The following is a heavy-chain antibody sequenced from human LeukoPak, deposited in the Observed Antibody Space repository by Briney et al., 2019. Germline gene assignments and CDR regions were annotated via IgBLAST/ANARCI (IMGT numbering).Heavy chain of an antibody. D-gene: IGHD3-16*01. CDR3: ASLNYGQVWGSPHYYFDY. J-gene: IGHJ4*02. V-gene: IGHV3-7*01. CDR1: GFTFSGHW. CDR2: IKQDGSEK. Sequence: GGSLRLSCAASGFTFSGHWMAWVRQAPGKGLEWVANIKQDGSEKYYLDSMKGRLTISRDNAKNSLYLQVNSLRVEDTALYYCASLNYGQVWGSPHYYFDYWGRGILVTVSS.